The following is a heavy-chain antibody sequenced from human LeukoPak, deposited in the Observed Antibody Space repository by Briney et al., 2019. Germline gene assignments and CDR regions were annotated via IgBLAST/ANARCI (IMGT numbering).Heavy chain of an antibody. CDR2: MNPNSGNT. CDR3: ARSVKAVTYRRWFDP. J-gene: IGHJ5*02. Sequence: ASVKVSCKASGYTFTSYDINWVRQATGQGLEWMGWMNPNSGNTGYAQKFQGRVTMTRNTSISTAYMELSSLRSEDTAVYYCARSVKAVTYRRWFDPWGQGTLVTVSS. D-gene: IGHD4-23*01. CDR1: GYTFTSYD. V-gene: IGHV1-8*01.